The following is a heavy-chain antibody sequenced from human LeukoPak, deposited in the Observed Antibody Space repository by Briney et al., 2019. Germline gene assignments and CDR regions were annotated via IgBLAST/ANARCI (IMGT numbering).Heavy chain of an antibody. CDR3: ARNLYDSSGSMGIYTFEY. Sequence: SETLSLTCTVSGGSIGSYYWSWIGKPPGKGLEWFGYIYYSGSTNCNPSLKSRVTISVDTSKNQFSRKLSSVTAADTAVYYCARNLYDSSGSMGIYTFEYWGQGTLVTVSS. CDR1: GGSIGSYY. V-gene: IGHV4-59*01. CDR2: IYYSGST. J-gene: IGHJ4*02. D-gene: IGHD3-22*01.